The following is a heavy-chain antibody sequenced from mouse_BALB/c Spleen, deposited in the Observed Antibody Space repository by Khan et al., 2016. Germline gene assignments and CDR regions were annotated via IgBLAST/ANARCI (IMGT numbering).Heavy chain of an antibody. J-gene: IGHJ4*01. D-gene: IGHD2-3*01. CDR2: IWSDGST. CDR1: GFSLTSYG. CDR3: ASRDDGGGAMDY. V-gene: IGHV2-6*02. Sequence: QVQLKESGPGLVAPSQSLSITCTVSGFSLTSYGVHWVRQPPGKGLEWLVVIWSDGSTTYNSALKSRLSISKDNSKSQVFLKMNRLQTDDTAMYYCASRDDGGGAMDYWGQGTSVTVSS.